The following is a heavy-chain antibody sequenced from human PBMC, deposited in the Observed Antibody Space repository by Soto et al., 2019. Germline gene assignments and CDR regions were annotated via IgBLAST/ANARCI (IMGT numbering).Heavy chain of an antibody. CDR1: GYTFATCD. CDR2: MNPNSGNT. J-gene: IGHJ5*01. D-gene: IGHD2-21*01. CDR3: ARSDGYNFNWLDS. V-gene: IGHV1-8*01. Sequence: QVRLVQSGAEVKTPGASVKVSCKASGYTFATCDINWVRQAPGQGLEWMGWMNPNSGNTGYAQKFQGRLTMTRDTALSVAHMELSSLRNEDTAVYYCARSDGYNFNWLDSWGQGTLVTVSA.